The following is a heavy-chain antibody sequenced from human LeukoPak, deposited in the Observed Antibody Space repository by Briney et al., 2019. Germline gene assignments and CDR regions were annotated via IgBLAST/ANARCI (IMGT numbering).Heavy chain of an antibody. CDR3: ARRNGGYSYGSHFDY. J-gene: IGHJ4*02. CDR1: GGSFSGYD. Sequence: PSETLSLTCAVYGGSFSGYDWSWIRQPPGKGLEWIGEINHSGSTNYNPSLKSRVTISVDTSKNQISLKLSSVTAADTAVYYCARRNGGYSYGSHFDYWGREPWSPSPQ. D-gene: IGHD5-18*01. V-gene: IGHV4-34*01. CDR2: INHSGST.